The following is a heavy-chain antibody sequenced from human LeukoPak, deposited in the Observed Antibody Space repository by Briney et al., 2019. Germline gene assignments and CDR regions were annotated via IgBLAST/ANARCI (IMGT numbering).Heavy chain of an antibody. D-gene: IGHD3-10*01. Sequence: GGSLRLSCAASGFTFSDYSMNWVRQAPGKGLERVSSITPSTSKTYYADSVRGRFTISRDNAKNSVYLQMNNLRVEDTAVYYCARDTRITMVLVPAEDFDYWGQGTLVTVSS. V-gene: IGHV3-21*01. CDR2: ITPSTSKT. CDR3: ARDTRITMVLVPAEDFDY. CDR1: GFTFSDYS. J-gene: IGHJ4*02.